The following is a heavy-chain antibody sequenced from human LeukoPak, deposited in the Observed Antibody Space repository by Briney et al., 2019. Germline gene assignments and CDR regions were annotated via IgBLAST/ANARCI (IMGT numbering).Heavy chain of an antibody. J-gene: IGHJ4*02. V-gene: IGHV4-59*11. Sequence: PSETLSLTCSVSGGSLSSHYWSWIRHPPGKGLELIGHIHDTGSSFYNPSLRGRVTISLDTSNNQFSLKLTSMTAADTAVYYCARFSSGCSTSSCYLTYWGQGTLVTVS. CDR1: GGSLSSHY. CDR2: IHDTGSS. CDR3: ARFSSGCSTSSCYLTY. D-gene: IGHD2-2*01.